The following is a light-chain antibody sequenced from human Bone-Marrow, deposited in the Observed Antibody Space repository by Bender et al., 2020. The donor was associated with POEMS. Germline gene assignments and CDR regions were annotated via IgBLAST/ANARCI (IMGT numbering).Light chain of an antibody. V-gene: IGLV2-8*01. Sequence: QSALTQPPSASGSPGQSVTISCTGTSGDVGGYNYVSWYQQHPGTAPKLLIYSNSDRPSGVPDRFSGSKSGTSASLAITGLQAEDEADYYCQSYDSSVGVVFGGGTKLTVL. CDR3: QSYDSSVGVV. CDR1: SGDVGGYNY. CDR2: SNS. J-gene: IGLJ2*01.